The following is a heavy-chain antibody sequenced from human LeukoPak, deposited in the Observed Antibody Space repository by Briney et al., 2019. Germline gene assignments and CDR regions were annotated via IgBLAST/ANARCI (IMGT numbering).Heavy chain of an antibody. D-gene: IGHD3-9*01. CDR3: ARNQYYDILTGYYPSGFDY. J-gene: IGHJ4*02. CDR1: GFTFSSYE. Sequence: GGSLRLSCAASGFTFSSYEMNWVRQAPGKGLEWVSYISSSGSTIYYADSVKGRFTISRDNAKNSLYMHMNSLRAEDTAVYYCARNQYYDILTGYYPSGFDYWGQGTLVTVSS. V-gene: IGHV3-48*03. CDR2: ISSSGSTI.